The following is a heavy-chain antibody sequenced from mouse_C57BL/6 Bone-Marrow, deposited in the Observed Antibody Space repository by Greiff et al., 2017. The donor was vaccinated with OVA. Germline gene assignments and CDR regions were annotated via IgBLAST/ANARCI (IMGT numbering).Heavy chain of an antibody. D-gene: IGHD2-3*01. J-gene: IGHJ3*01. V-gene: IGHV5-4*01. CDR3: ARWDGYFFAY. Sequence: EVQLVESGGGLVKPGGSLKLSCAASGFTFSSYAMSWVRQTPEKRLEWVATISDGGSYTYYPDNVKGRFTISGDNAKNNLYLQMSHLKSEDTAVYYCARWDGYFFAYWGQGTLVTVSA. CDR1: GFTFSSYA. CDR2: ISDGGSYT.